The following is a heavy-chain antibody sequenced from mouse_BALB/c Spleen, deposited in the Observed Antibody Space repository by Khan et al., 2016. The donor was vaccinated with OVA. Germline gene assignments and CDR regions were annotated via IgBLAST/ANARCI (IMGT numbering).Heavy chain of an antibody. Sequence: QVQLKEPGPGLVAPSQSLSITCTVSGFSLFRYNIHWVRQPPGKGLEWLGMIWGGGGTDYNSTLKSRLSIRKDNSQSQVLLKMNSLQTDDTAMYYCARAYYRYDGYYAMDYWGQGTSVTVSS. D-gene: IGHD2-14*01. CDR3: ARAYYRYDGYYAMDY. J-gene: IGHJ4*01. V-gene: IGHV2-6-4*01. CDR1: GFSLFRYN. CDR2: IWGGGGT.